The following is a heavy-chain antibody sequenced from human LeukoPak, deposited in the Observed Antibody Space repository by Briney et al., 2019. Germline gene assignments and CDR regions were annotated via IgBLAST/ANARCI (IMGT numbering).Heavy chain of an antibody. V-gene: IGHV3-21*01. CDR3: ARVLGPYCSSTSCYKAFDI. D-gene: IGHD2-2*02. CDR2: ISSSSSYI. Sequence: GGSLRLSCAASGFTFSSYSMNWVRQAPGKGLEWVSSISSSSSYIYYADSVKGRFTISRDNAKNSLYLQVNSLRAEDTAVYYCARVLGPYCSSTSCYKAFDIWGQGTMVTVSS. CDR1: GFTFSSYS. J-gene: IGHJ3*02.